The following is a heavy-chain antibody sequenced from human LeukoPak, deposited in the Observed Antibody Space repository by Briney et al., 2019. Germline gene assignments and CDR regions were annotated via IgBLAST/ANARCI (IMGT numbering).Heavy chain of an antibody. Sequence: SQTLSLTCAISGDSVSSNSAAWNWIRQSPSRGLEWLGRTYYRSKWYNDYAVSVKSRITINPDTSKNQFSLQLNSVTPEDTAVYYYARESDSSNWYGNTWENWFDPWGQGTLVTVSS. D-gene: IGHD6-13*01. J-gene: IGHJ5*02. V-gene: IGHV6-1*01. CDR1: GDSVSSNSAA. CDR3: ARESDSSNWYGNTWENWFDP. CDR2: TYYRSKWYN.